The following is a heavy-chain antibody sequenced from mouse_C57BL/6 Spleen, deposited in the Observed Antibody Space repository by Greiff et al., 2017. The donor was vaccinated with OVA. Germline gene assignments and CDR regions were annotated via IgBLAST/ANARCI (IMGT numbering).Heavy chain of an antibody. D-gene: IGHD2-5*01. V-gene: IGHV5-4*01. Sequence: EVQLQQSGGGLVKPGGSLKLSCAASGFTFSSYAMSWVRQTPEKRLEWVATISDGGSYTYYPDNVKGRFTISRDNAKNNLYLQMSHLKSEDTAMYYCAREGSNYHFDYWGQGTTLTVSS. CDR1: GFTFSSYA. J-gene: IGHJ2*01. CDR2: ISDGGSYT. CDR3: AREGSNYHFDY.